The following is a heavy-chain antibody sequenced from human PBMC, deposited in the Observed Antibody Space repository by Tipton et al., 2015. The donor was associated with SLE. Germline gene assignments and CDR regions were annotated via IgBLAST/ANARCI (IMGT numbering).Heavy chain of an antibody. CDR1: GFTFSSYS. V-gene: IGHV3-21*03. J-gene: IGHJ4*02. CDR3: ARDLHGNWNGAFDY. CDR2: ISSSSSYI. D-gene: IGHD1-1*01. Sequence: SLRLSCAASGFTFSSYSMNWVRQAPGKGLEWVSSISSSSSYIYYADSVKGRFTISRDNAKNSLYLQMNSLRAEDTAVYYCARDLHGNWNGAFDYWGQGTLVTVSS.